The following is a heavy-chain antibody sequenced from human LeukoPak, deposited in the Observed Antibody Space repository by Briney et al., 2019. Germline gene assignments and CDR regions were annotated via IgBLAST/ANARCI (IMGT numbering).Heavy chain of an antibody. V-gene: IGHV4-30-2*01. D-gene: IGHD3-3*01. Sequence: SETLSLTCAVSGGSISSGGYSWSWIRQPPGKGLEWIGYIYHSGSTYYNPSLKSRVTISVDRSKNQFSLKLSSVTAADTAVYYCARDRGITIFGVVTHDAFDIWGQGTMVTVSS. CDR2: IYHSGST. CDR1: GGSISSGGYS. J-gene: IGHJ3*02. CDR3: ARDRGITIFGVVTHDAFDI.